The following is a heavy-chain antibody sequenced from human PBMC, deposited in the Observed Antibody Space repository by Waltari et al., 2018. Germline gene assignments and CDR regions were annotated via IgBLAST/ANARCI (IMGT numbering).Heavy chain of an antibody. CDR3: ATDTMMGAFDI. V-gene: IGHV1-24*01. J-gene: IGHJ3*02. D-gene: IGHD3-22*01. Sequence: QVQLVQSGAEVKKPGASVKVSCKASGYTFTSYYMHWVRQAPGQGLEWMGGFDPEDGETIYAQKFQGRVTMTEDTSTDTAYMELSSLRSEDTAVYYCATDTMMGAFDIWGQGTMVTVSS. CDR1: GYTFTSYY. CDR2: FDPEDGET.